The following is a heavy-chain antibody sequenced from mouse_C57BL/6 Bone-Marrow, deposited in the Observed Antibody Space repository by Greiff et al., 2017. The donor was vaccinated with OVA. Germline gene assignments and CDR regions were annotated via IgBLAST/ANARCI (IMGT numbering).Heavy chain of an antibody. D-gene: IGHD1-1*01. CDR3: ARELRFYYVDY. J-gene: IGHJ2*01. V-gene: IGHV3-1*01. Sequence: EVKLQESGPGMVKPSQSLSLTCTVTGYSITSGYDWHWIRHFPGNTLEWMGYISYSGSTNYNPSLKSRISITHDTSKNHFFLKLNSVTTEDTATYYCARELRFYYVDYWGQGTTLTVSS. CDR1: GYSITSGYD. CDR2: ISYSGST.